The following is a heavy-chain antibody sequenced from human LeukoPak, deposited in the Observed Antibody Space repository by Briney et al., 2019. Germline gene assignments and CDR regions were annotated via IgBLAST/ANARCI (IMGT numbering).Heavy chain of an antibody. J-gene: IGHJ4*02. CDR1: GGSISSSTYY. Sequence: PLETLSLTCTVSGGSISSSTYYWGWIRQPPGKGLEWIGSIFYSGNTYYNPSLKSRVTISVDTSKSQFSLKLSSVTAADTAVYYCARLYAGTRPPDYWGQGTLVTVSS. CDR2: IFYSGNT. D-gene: IGHD2-2*02. CDR3: ARLYAGTRPPDY. V-gene: IGHV4-39*01.